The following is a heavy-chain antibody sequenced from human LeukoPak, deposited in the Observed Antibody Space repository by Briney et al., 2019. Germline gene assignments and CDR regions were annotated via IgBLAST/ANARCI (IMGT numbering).Heavy chain of an antibody. Sequence: GGSLRLSCTASGFTLSSYAMSWVRQAPGKGLEWVSTIGGSGGSTYYADSVKGPFAISTDNSKNRLYLQMNSLRAEDTALYYCAKSSEDKFDFWSGSYTTYYYYYMDVWGKGATVTVSS. CDR1: GFTLSSYA. J-gene: IGHJ6*03. CDR3: AKSSEDKFDFWSGSYTTYYYYYMDV. CDR2: IGGSGGST. V-gene: IGHV3-23*01. D-gene: IGHD3-3*01.